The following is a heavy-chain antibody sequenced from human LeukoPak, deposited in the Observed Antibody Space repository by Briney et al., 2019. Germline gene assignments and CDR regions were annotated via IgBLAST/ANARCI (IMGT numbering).Heavy chain of an antibody. V-gene: IGHV3-33*01. Sequence: GGSLRLSCAASGFPFSSYAMHWLRQAPGKGLEWVAVIWFDGGKIYYADSVKGRFTISRDNAENTLYLQMDSLTVEGTGLYYCVREIKIMGFRAFDYWGQGTPVTVSS. CDR1: GFPFSSYA. CDR3: VREIKIMGFRAFDY. CDR2: IWFDGGKI. J-gene: IGHJ4*02. D-gene: IGHD3-10*01.